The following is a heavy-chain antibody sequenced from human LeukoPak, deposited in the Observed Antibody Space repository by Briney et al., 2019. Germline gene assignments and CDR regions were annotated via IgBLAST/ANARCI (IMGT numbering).Heavy chain of an antibody. J-gene: IGHJ4*02. Sequence: ASVKVSCKASGYTFTGYYMHWVRQAPGQGLEWMGRINPNSGGTNYAQKFQGRVTMTRDTPISTAYMELSRLRSDDTAVYYCAALRGYSYGYSGYWGQGTLVTVSS. V-gene: IGHV1-2*06. CDR2: INPNSGGT. CDR1: GYTFTGYY. D-gene: IGHD5-18*01. CDR3: AALRGYSYGYSGY.